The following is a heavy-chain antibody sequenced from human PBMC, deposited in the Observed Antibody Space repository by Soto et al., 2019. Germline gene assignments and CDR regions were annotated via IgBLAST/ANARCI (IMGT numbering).Heavy chain of an antibody. J-gene: IGHJ6*02. CDR2: VSSSGNT. Sequence: PSETLSLTCTVSGGSMGNYYWFWIRQPAGKGLEWIGRVSSSGNTNDNPSLKSRATMSIDTSRNQFSLRLSCVTPADTAVYSCARADSDLLPGSSAMDVWGQGTTVTVSS. V-gene: IGHV4-4*07. CDR1: GGSMGNYY. D-gene: IGHD3-9*01. CDR3: ARADSDLLPGSSAMDV.